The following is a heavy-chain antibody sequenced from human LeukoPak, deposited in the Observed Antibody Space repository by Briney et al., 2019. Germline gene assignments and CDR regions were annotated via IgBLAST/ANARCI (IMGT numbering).Heavy chain of an antibody. J-gene: IGHJ4*02. V-gene: IGHV3-7*01. CDR3: AREVWFGELLPDY. Sequence: GGSLRLSCAASGFTFSSYWMSWVRQAPGKGLEWVANIKQDGSEKYYVDSVKGRFTISRDNARNSLYLQMNSLRAEDTAVYYCAREVWFGELLPDYWGQGTLVTVSS. CDR1: GFTFSSYW. CDR2: IKQDGSEK. D-gene: IGHD3-10*01.